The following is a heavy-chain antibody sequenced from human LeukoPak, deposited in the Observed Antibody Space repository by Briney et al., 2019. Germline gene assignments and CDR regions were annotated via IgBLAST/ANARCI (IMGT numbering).Heavy chain of an antibody. CDR1: GFTFSSDW. Sequence: GGSLRLSCAASGFTFSSDWMHWVRQAPGKGLEWVSHIDTDGTSTDYADSVKGRFTITRDNAKNTLYLQMNSLRAEDKAVYYCARVTYGNPYFDYWGQGTLVTVSS. J-gene: IGHJ4*02. CDR2: IDTDGTST. V-gene: IGHV3-74*01. CDR3: ARVTYGNPYFDY. D-gene: IGHD4-23*01.